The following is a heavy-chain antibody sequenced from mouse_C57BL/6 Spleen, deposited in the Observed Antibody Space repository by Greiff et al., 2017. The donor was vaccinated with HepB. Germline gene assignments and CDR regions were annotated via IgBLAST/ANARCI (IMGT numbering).Heavy chain of an antibody. D-gene: IGHD1-1*01. V-gene: IGHV1-50*01. J-gene: IGHJ1*03. CDR2: IDPSDSYT. CDR1: GYTFTSYW. Sequence: QVQLQQPGAELVKPGASVKLSCKASGYTFTSYWMQWVKQRPGQGLEWIGEIDPSDSYTNYNQKFKGKATLTVDTASSTAYMQLSSLTSEDSAVYYCARWVTTVRYFDVWGTGTTVTVSS. CDR3: ARWVTTVRYFDV.